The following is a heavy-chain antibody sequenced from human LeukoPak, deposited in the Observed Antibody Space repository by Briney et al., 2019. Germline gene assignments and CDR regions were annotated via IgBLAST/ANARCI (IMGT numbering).Heavy chain of an antibody. J-gene: IGHJ3*02. CDR1: GDSLSRNSAA. D-gene: IGHD5-12*01. Sequence: SQTLSLTCAISGDSLSRNSAAWNWISQPPSRGLEWLGRTYYRSKWYNDYAVSVKSRITINPDTSKNQFSPQLNSVTPEDTAVYYCARLTWGYSGYEPAFDIWGQGTMVTVSS. CDR3: ARLTWGYSGYEPAFDI. CDR2: TYYRSKWYN. V-gene: IGHV6-1*01.